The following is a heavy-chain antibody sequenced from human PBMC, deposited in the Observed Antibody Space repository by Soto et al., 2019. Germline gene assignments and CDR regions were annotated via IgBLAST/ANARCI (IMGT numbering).Heavy chain of an antibody. CDR3: AKDPGGTTWVSNWFDP. Sequence: EVQLLESGGGLVQPGGSLRLSCAASGFTFSSYAMSWVRQAPGKGLEWVSAISGSGGSTYYADSVKGRFTFSRDNSKNTLYLQMNSLRAEDTAVYYCAKDPGGTTWVSNWFDPWGQGTLVTVSS. J-gene: IGHJ5*02. V-gene: IGHV3-23*01. CDR2: ISGSGGST. D-gene: IGHD1-1*01. CDR1: GFTFSSYA.